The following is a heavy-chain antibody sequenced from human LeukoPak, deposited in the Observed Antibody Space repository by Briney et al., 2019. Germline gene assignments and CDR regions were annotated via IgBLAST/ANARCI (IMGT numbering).Heavy chain of an antibody. V-gene: IGHV3-30*03. Sequence: PGSSVRLSCAASGYAFSNYGMHWVRQAPGQGLEWVAVISFDGSNKYYADSLKGRITISRDTSKNTVYLQTNSLRPEDTAVYYCARDGGRATIVRGVNIMSGGHFWGQGALITVST. CDR3: ARDGGRATIVRGVNIMSGGHF. CDR1: GYAFSNYG. D-gene: IGHD3-10*01. J-gene: IGHJ4*02. CDR2: ISFDGSNK.